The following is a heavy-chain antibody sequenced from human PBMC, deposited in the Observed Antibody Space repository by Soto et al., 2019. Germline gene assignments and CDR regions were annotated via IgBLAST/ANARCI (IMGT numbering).Heavy chain of an antibody. CDR1: GGSISSRDYY. CDR3: VRAEYYNFWRIHS. CDR2: THYSGSA. J-gene: IGHJ4*02. D-gene: IGHD3-3*01. Sequence: QVQLQESGPGLVKPSQTLSLTCSVSGGSISSRDYYWTWIRQTPGKGLEWIGYTHYSGSAYYNPSLKSRVTISIDTSKNQFSLKLSSVTAADTAVYYCVRAEYYNFWRIHSWGQGTLVNVSS. V-gene: IGHV4-30-4*01.